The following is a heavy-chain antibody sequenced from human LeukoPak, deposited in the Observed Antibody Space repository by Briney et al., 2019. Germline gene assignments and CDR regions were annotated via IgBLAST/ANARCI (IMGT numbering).Heavy chain of an antibody. CDR2: IYYSGST. CDR1: GGSISIYY. Sequence: SETLSLTCTVSGGSISIYYWSWIRQPPGKRLEWIGHIYYSGSTNYNPSLKSRVTISVDTSKNQFSLKLSSVTAADTAVYYCASRSRVWSGYEDTLYYFDSWGQGTLVTVSS. D-gene: IGHD3-3*01. J-gene: IGHJ4*02. CDR3: ASRSRVWSGYEDTLYYFDS. V-gene: IGHV4-59*01.